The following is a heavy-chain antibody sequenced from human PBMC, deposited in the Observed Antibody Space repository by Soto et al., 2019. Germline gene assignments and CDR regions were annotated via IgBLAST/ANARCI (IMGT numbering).Heavy chain of an antibody. D-gene: IGHD3-22*01. CDR1: GFTFSSYG. Sequence: PGGSLRLSCAASGFTFSSYGMHWVRQAPGKGLEWVAVIWYDGSNKYYADSVKGRFTISRDNSKNTLYLQMNSLRAEDTAVYYCARELVEGVIVVVNAFDIWGQGTMVTVSS. CDR2: IWYDGSNK. J-gene: IGHJ3*02. V-gene: IGHV3-33*01. CDR3: ARELVEGVIVVVNAFDI.